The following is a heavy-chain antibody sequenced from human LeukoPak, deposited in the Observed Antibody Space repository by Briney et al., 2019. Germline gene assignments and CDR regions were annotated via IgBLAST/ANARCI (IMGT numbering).Heavy chain of an antibody. CDR1: GFTFSSYG. Sequence: GRSLRLSCAASGFTFSSYGMHWVRQAPGKGLEWVAVIWYDGSNKYYADSVKGRFTISRDNAKSSLYLQMSSLRAEDTALYYCVRNTKDYWGQGTLVTVSS. D-gene: IGHD2-2*01. CDR3: VRNTKDY. CDR2: IWYDGSNK. V-gene: IGHV3-33*01. J-gene: IGHJ4*02.